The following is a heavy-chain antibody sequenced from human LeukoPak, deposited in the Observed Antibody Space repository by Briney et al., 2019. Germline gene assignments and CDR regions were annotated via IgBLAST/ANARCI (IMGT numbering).Heavy chain of an antibody. D-gene: IGHD6-13*01. CDR2: ISSSGSTI. CDR3: AKADLVIAAGDPFDY. Sequence: GGSLRLSCAASGFTFSSYEMNWVRQAPGKGLEWVSYISSSGSTIYYADSVKGRFTISRDNSKNTLDLQMNSLRAEDTAVYYCAKADLVIAAGDPFDYWGQGTLVTVSS. V-gene: IGHV3-48*03. J-gene: IGHJ4*02. CDR1: GFTFSSYE.